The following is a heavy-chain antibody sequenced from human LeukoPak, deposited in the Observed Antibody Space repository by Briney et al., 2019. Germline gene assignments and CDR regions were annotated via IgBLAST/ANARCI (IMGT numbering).Heavy chain of an antibody. Sequence: SQTLSLTCTVSGGSISSSSSYWGWIRQPPGKGLEWIGSVYYSGSAYYNPSLKSRVTISVDTSKNQFSLKLTSVTAADTAVYYCARLDYCSGDSCYLGYFDYWGQGTLVTVSS. V-gene: IGHV4-39*01. CDR3: ARLDYCSGDSCYLGYFDY. J-gene: IGHJ4*02. CDR2: VYYSGSA. D-gene: IGHD2-15*01. CDR1: GGSISSSSSY.